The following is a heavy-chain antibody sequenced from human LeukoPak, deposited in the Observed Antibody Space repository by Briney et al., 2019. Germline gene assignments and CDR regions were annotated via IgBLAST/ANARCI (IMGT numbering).Heavy chain of an antibody. D-gene: IGHD6-6*01. CDR3: ARVSSSGIAARRVLIDY. J-gene: IGHJ4*02. CDR2: INHSGST. V-gene: IGHV4-34*01. CDR1: GGSFSGYY. Sequence: PSETLSLTCAVYGGSFSGYYWSWIRQPPGKGLGWIGEINHSGSTNYNPPLKSRVTISVDTSKNQFSLKLSSVTAADTAVYYCARVSSSGIAARRVLIDYWGQGTLVTVSS.